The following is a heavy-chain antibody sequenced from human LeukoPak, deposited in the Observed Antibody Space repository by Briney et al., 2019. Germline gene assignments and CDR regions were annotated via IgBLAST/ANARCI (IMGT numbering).Heavy chain of an antibody. V-gene: IGHV1-24*01. Sequence: GASVKVSCKVSGYTLTELSMHWVRQAPGKGLEWMGGFDPEDGETIYAQKFQGRVTMTEDTSTDTAYMELSSLRSEDTAVYYCATDPVGYYYYGMDVCGQGTTVTVSS. D-gene: IGHD1-26*01. CDR3: ATDPVGYYYYGMDV. CDR1: GYTLTELS. J-gene: IGHJ6*02. CDR2: FDPEDGET.